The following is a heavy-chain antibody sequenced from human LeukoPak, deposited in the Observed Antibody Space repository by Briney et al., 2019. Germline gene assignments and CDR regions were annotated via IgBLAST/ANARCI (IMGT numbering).Heavy chain of an antibody. Sequence: ASVTVSCKASGYTFTSYDINWVRQAPGQGLEWMGWMNPNSGNTGYAQKFQGRVTITRNTSIGTAYMELSSLRSEDTAVYYCARAAVAGTRWFDPWGQGTLVTVSS. D-gene: IGHD6-19*01. J-gene: IGHJ5*02. CDR1: GYTFTSYD. CDR2: MNPNSGNT. V-gene: IGHV1-8*03. CDR3: ARAAVAGTRWFDP.